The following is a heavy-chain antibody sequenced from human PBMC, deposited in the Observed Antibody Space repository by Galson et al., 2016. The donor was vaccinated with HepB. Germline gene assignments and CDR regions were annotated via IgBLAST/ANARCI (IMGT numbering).Heavy chain of an antibody. J-gene: IGHJ4*02. Sequence: SVKVSCKVSGYTLTELSMHWVRQAPGKGPEWMGGFDLEDGETIYAQKFQGRVTMTEDTPTDTAYMELSSLRSEDTAVYYCSSLGAIDYWGQGTLVTVSS. D-gene: IGHD1-26*01. CDR2: FDLEDGET. V-gene: IGHV1-24*01. CDR1: GYTLTELS. CDR3: SSLGAIDY.